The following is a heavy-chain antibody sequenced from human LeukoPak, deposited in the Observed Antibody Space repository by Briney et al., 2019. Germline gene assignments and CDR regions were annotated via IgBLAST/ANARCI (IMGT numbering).Heavy chain of an antibody. Sequence: SETLSLTCTVSGYSISSGYYWGWIRQPPGEGLEWIGSIYHSGSTYYNPSLKSRVTISVDTSKNQFSLKLSSVTAADTAVYYCASPAAGNNYYYYYYMDVWGKGTTVTVSS. D-gene: IGHD6-13*01. CDR3: ASPAAGNNYYYYYYMDV. J-gene: IGHJ6*03. CDR2: IYHSGST. CDR1: GYSISSGYY. V-gene: IGHV4-38-2*02.